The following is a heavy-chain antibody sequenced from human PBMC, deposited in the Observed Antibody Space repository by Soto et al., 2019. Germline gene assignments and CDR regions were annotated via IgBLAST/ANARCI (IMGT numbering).Heavy chain of an antibody. V-gene: IGHV3-7*01. D-gene: IGHD3-3*01. CDR1: GFTFNSYW. J-gene: IGHJ6*03. CDR2: IKHDGREK. Sequence: EVHLVESGGDLVQPGGSLRLSCTTSGFTFNSYWMSWVLQAPGKGLEWVANIKHDGREKYYVDSVKGRFTISRDNAKNSLYLQMNSLRAEDTAVYYCARAPTYYDFWSGYKYMDVWGRGTTVTVSS. CDR3: ARAPTYYDFWSGYKYMDV.